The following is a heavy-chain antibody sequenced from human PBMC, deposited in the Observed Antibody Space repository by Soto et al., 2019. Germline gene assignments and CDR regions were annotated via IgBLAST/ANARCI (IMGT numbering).Heavy chain of an antibody. CDR2: ISGSGGST. V-gene: IGHV3-23*01. CDR1: GFTFSSYA. D-gene: IGHD3-3*01. Sequence: PGGSLRLSCAASGFTFSSYAMSWVRQAPGKGLEWVSAISGSGGSTYYADYVKGRFTISRDNSKNTLYLQMNSLRAADTAVYYCASTFYDFWSGYLAGGYYYGMDVWGQGTTVTVSS. CDR3: ASTFYDFWSGYLAGGYYYGMDV. J-gene: IGHJ6*02.